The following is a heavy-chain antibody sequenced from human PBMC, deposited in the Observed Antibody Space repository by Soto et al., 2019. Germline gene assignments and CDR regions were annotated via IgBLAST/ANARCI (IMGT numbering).Heavy chain of an antibody. CDR2: INHSGST. J-gene: IGHJ6*02. V-gene: IGHV4-34*01. D-gene: IGHD3-9*01. CDR3: ARGGYYDILTGFSYYYYGMDV. Sequence: PSETLSLTCAVYGGSFSGYYWSWIRQPPGKGLEWIGEINHSGSTNYNPSLKSRVTISVDTSKNQFSLKLSSVTAADTAVYYCARGGYYDILTGFSYYYYGMDVWGQGTTVTVSS. CDR1: GGSFSGYY.